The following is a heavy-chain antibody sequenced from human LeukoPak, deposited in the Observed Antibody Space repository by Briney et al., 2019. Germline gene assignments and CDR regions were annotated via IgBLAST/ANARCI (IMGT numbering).Heavy chain of an antibody. V-gene: IGHV3-53*01. J-gene: IGHJ3*02. CDR3: ARDSTVTTGLDAFDI. D-gene: IGHD4-17*01. CDR2: IYSDSRT. Sequence: GGSLRLSCAASGFTVSSNFMSWVRQAPGNGLEWVAIIYSDSRTYYADSVQGRFTISRDNSKNTLSLQLNSLRAEDTAVYYCARDSTVTTGLDAFDIWGQGTMVTVSS. CDR1: GFTVSSNF.